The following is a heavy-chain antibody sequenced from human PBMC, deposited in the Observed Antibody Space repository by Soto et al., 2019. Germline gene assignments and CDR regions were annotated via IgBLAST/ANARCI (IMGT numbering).Heavy chain of an antibody. J-gene: IGHJ4*02. V-gene: IGHV3-49*04. Sequence: PGESLRLSCTASGFTFGDYAMSWVRQAPGKGLEWVGFIRSKAYGGTTEYAASVKGRFTISRDDSKSIAYLQMNSLKTEDTAVYYCTRDMGQYDSSGYGTDYWGQGTLVTVSS. D-gene: IGHD3-22*01. CDR2: IRSKAYGGTT. CDR3: TRDMGQYDSSGYGTDY. CDR1: GFTFGDYA.